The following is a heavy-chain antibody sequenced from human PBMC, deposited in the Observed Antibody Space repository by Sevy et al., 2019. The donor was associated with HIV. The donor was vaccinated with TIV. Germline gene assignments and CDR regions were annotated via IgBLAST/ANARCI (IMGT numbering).Heavy chain of an antibody. CDR3: ARAEKYYYDSSGPRFAP. Sequence: GGSLRLSCAASGFTFSSYEMNWVRQAPGKGLEWVSYISSSGSTIYYADSVKGRFTISRDNAKNSLYLQMNSLRAEETAVYYCARAEKYYYDSSGPRFAPWGQGTLVTVSS. CDR2: ISSSGSTI. CDR1: GFTFSSYE. D-gene: IGHD3-22*01. J-gene: IGHJ5*02. V-gene: IGHV3-48*03.